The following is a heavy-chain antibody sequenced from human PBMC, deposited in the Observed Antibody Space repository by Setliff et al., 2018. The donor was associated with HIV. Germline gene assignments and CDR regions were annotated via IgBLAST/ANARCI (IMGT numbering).Heavy chain of an antibody. V-gene: IGHV4-34*01. J-gene: IGHJ4*02. Sequence: SETLSLTCAVYGGSFSGYYWSWIRQPPGKGLEWIGEINHSGSTKYNPSLKSRVTISVDTSTNQFSLKLNSVTAADTAVYYCARVGYYDSSFDYWGQGTLVTVSS. CDR2: INHSGST. CDR1: GGSFSGYY. D-gene: IGHD3-22*01. CDR3: ARVGYYDSSFDY.